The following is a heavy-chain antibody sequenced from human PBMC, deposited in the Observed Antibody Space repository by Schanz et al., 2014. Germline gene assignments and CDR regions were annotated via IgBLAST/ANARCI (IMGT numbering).Heavy chain of an antibody. CDR3: ARVGGWGAFDI. V-gene: IGHV3-53*01. J-gene: IGHJ3*02. D-gene: IGHD3-10*01. Sequence: EVQLEESGGGLVKPGGSLKLSCAASGFTVSSNYMSWVRQAPGRGLEWVSFIYSGGSTYYADSVKGRFTISRDYSKNTLYLQMNSLRAEDTAVYFCARVGGWGAFDIWGQGTMVAVSS. CDR1: GFTVSSNY. CDR2: IYSGGST.